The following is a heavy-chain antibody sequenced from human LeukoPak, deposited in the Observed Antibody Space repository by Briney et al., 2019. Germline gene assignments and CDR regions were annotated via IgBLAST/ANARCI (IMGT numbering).Heavy chain of an antibody. Sequence: SETLSLTCTVSGGSISSGDYYWSWIRQPPGKGLEWIGYIYYSGSTYYNPSLKSRVTISVDTSKNQFSLKLSSVTAADTAVYYCARYSSSWYASYFDYWGQGTQVTVSS. CDR1: GGSISSGDYY. V-gene: IGHV4-30-4*01. CDR3: ARYSSSWYASYFDY. J-gene: IGHJ4*02. CDR2: IYYSGST. D-gene: IGHD6-13*01.